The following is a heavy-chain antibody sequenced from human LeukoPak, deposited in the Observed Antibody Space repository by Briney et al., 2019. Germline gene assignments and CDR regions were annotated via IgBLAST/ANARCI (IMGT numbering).Heavy chain of an antibody. CDR2: ISGSGDGGSGGIT. Sequence: GGSLRLSCAASGFTFSTYAMSWVRQAPGRGLEWVSAISGSGDGGSGGITYYADSVKGRFTISSDNSKNTLYLQMNSLRAEDMALYYCAKDRTSTLPADAFDIWGQGTMVTVSS. V-gene: IGHV3-23*01. D-gene: IGHD1-7*01. J-gene: IGHJ3*02. CDR3: AKDRTSTLPADAFDI. CDR1: GFTFSTYA.